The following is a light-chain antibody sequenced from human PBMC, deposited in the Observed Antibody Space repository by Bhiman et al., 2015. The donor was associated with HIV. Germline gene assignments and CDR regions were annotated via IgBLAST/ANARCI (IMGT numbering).Light chain of an antibody. Sequence: QSALTQPASVSGSPGQSITISCTGTSSDVGGYDYVSWYQHHAGKAPKLMIYDVSKRPSGVSNRFSGSKSGNTASLTISGLQAEDEADYYCCSYAGSGSSWVFGGGTKLTVL. CDR2: DVS. V-gene: IGLV2-23*02. CDR1: SSDVGGYDY. J-gene: IGLJ3*02. CDR3: CSYAGSGSSWV.